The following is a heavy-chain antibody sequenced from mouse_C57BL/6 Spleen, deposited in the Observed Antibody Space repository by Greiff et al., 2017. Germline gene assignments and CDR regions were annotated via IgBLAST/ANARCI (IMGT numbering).Heavy chain of an antibody. CDR3: ARGGTDYCDY. V-gene: IGHV1-80*01. J-gene: IGHJ2*01. CDR2: IYPGDGDT. CDR1: GYAFSSYW. Sequence: QVQLQQSGAELVKPGASVKISCKASGYAFSSYWMNWVQQRPGKGLEWIGQIYPGDGDTNYNGKFKGKATLTAYKSSSTAYMQLSSLTSEDSAVYFCARGGTDYCDYWGQGTTLTVSS. D-gene: IGHD3-3*01.